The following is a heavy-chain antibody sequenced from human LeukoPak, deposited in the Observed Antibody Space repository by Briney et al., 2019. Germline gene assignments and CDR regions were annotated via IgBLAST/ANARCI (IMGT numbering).Heavy chain of an antibody. D-gene: IGHD5-18*01. Sequence: KPSEALSLTCTVSGGSISSSSYYWGWIRQPPGKGLERIGSIYYSGSTYYNPSLKSRVTISVDTSKNQFSLKLSSVTAADTAMYYCARIQLWVDYWGQGTLVTVSS. V-gene: IGHV4-39*01. CDR2: IYYSGST. J-gene: IGHJ4*02. CDR3: ARIQLWVDY. CDR1: GGSISSSSYY.